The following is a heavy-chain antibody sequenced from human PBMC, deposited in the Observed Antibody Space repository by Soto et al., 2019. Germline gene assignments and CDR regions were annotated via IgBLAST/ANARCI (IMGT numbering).Heavy chain of an antibody. CDR3: ARDETGDSYYYYYGMEV. V-gene: IGHV1-69*01. CDR1: GGTFNTYN. D-gene: IGHD7-27*01. J-gene: IGHJ6*02. Sequence: QVQLVQSGAEVKKPGSSVKVSCKASGGTFNTYNINWVRQAPGQGLEWMGGILPIFGTTNYAQRFQGRVTITADDSKSTAYMELSSLRSEDTAVYYCARDETGDSYYYYYGMEVWGQGTTVTV. CDR2: ILPIFGTT.